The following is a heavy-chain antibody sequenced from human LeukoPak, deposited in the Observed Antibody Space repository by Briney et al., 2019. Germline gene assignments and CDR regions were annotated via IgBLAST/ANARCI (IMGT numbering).Heavy chain of an antibody. CDR2: INAGNGNT. V-gene: IGHV1-3*01. Sequence: GASVKVSCKASGYTFTSYAMHWVRQAPGQRLEWMGWINAGNGNTKYSQKFQGRVTITRDTSASTAYMELSSLRSEDTAVYYCARDGNGIVVVPAAIGWFDPWGQGTLVTVS. CDR3: ARDGNGIVVVPAAIGWFDP. D-gene: IGHD2-2*02. CDR1: GYTFTSYA. J-gene: IGHJ5*02.